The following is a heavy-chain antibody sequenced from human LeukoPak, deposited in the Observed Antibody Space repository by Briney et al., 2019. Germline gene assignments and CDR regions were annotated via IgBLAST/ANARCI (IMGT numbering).Heavy chain of an antibody. CDR2: INPNSGGT. CDR1: GYTFTGYY. V-gene: IGHV1-2*02. Sequence: ASVKVSCKASGYTFTGYYMHWVRQAPGQGLEWMGWINPNSGGTNYAQKFQGRVTMTRDTSISTAYMELSSLRSEDTAVYYCARAGGNVDTAMVTAYYYYMDVWGKGTTVTVSS. CDR3: ARAGGNVDTAMVTAYYYYMDV. J-gene: IGHJ6*03. D-gene: IGHD5-18*01.